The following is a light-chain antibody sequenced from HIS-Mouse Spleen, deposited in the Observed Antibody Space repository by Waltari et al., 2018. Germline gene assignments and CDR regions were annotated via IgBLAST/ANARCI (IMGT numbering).Light chain of an antibody. CDR3: CSYAGSSTFGV. V-gene: IGLV2-23*03. J-gene: IGLJ3*02. CDR2: EGR. Sequence: QSALTQPASVSGSPGQSITISCTGTRSDVGSYNLVSRYQQHPGKAPKLMIYEGRKRPSGVSNRFSGSKSGNTASLTISGLQAEDEADYYCCSYAGSSTFGVFGGGTKLTVL. CDR1: RSDVGSYNL.